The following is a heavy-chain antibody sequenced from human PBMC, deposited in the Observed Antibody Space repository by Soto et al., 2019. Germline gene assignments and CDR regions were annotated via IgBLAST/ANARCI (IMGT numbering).Heavy chain of an antibody. Sequence: QVQLQESGPGLVKPSQTLSLTCTVSGDSMGSGDYYWTWIRQPPGKGLEWIGYIYYIVTTLYNPSLERRANISIDASKIHFSLRLTSVTAADTAVYYCSRGSTYYGFLTWGQGTLVTVSS. CDR3: SRGSTYYGFLT. CDR1: GDSMGSGDYY. D-gene: IGHD3-10*01. V-gene: IGHV4-30-4*01. J-gene: IGHJ5*02. CDR2: IYYIVTT.